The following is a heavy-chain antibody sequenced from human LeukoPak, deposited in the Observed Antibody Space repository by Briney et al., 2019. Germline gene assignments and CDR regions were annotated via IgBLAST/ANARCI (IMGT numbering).Heavy chain of an antibody. V-gene: IGHV3-64*01. CDR1: GFTFSSYA. CDR2: ISTDGCST. Sequence: GGSLKLSCAASGFTFSSYAMHWVRQAPGKGLEYVPSISTDGCSTYYANSVKGRFTISRDNSKNTLYLQMGSLRAEDLAVYYCARGGAYGSGSYYNMNFWGQGTLVTASS. J-gene: IGHJ4*02. CDR3: ARGGAYGSGSYYNMNF. D-gene: IGHD3-10*01.